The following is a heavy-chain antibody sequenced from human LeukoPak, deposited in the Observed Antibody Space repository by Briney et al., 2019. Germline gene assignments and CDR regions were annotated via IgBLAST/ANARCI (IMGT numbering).Heavy chain of an antibody. CDR1: GGSISSYY. J-gene: IGHJ4*02. CDR3: ARTRPYDYVWGSYRPPWSYYFDY. CDR2: IYYSGST. V-gene: IGHV4-59*01. Sequence: SETLSLTCTVSGGSISSYYWSWIRQPPGKGLEWIVYIYYSGSTNYNPSLKSRVTISVDTSKNQFPLRLSSVAAADTAVYYCARTRPYDYVWGSYRPPWSYYFDYWGQGTLVTVSS. D-gene: IGHD3-16*01.